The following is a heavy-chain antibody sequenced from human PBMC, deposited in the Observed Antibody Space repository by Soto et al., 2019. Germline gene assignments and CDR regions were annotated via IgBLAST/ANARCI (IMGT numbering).Heavy chain of an antibody. CDR2: IYYSGST. V-gene: IGHV4-31*03. Sequence: SETLSLTCTVSGGSISSGGYYWSWIRQHPGKGLEWIGYIYYSGSTYYNPSLKSRVTISVDTSKNQFSLKLSSVTAADTAVYYCARRESELLLFGEGPFDYWGQGTQVTVS. J-gene: IGHJ4*02. CDR1: GGSISSGGYY. D-gene: IGHD3-10*01. CDR3: ARRESELLLFGEGPFDY.